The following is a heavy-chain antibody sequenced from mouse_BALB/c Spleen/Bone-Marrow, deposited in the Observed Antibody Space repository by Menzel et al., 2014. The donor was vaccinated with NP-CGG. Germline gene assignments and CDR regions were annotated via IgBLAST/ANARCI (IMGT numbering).Heavy chain of an antibody. CDR3: ARNPIRRNAMDY. D-gene: IGHD2-12*01. CDR1: GFSLTSYG. Sequence: VKLMESGPGLVQPSQSLSITCTVSGFSLTSYGVHWVRQSPGKGLKWLGVIWSGGSTDYNAPFMSRLNISKDNSKSQVLFKMNSLQANDTAIYYCARNPIRRNAMDYWGQGTSVTVSS. J-gene: IGHJ4*01. CDR2: IWSGGST. V-gene: IGHV2-2*02.